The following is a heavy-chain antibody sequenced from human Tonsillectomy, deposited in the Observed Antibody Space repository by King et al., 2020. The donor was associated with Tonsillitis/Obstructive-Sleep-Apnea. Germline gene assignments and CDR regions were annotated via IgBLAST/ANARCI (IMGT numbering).Heavy chain of an antibody. CDR3: ARLHDQITSFGLFRRGDWFDP. CDR2: INAGNGNT. D-gene: IGHD3-3*01. J-gene: IGHJ5*02. Sequence: QLVQSGAEVKKPGASVKVSCKASGYTFTSYAMHWVRQAPGQRLEWMGWINAGNGNTKYSQKFQGRVTITRDTSASTDYMELSSLRSEDTAVYYCARLHDQITSFGLFRRGDWFDPWGQGTLVTVSS. CDR1: GYTFTSYA. V-gene: IGHV1-3*01.